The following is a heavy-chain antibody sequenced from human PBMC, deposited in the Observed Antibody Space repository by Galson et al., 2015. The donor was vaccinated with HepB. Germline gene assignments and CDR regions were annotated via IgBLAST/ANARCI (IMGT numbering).Heavy chain of an antibody. D-gene: IGHD7-27*01. CDR2: INPKSGVT. Sequence: SVKVSCKASGYTFNGYEMHWVRQAPGQGLEWMGWINPKSGVTNYAQKFQGRVTMTRDTSIATIYMELSRLRSDDTAVYYCARDRPPLKLGTHYYYYNGMDVWGQGTTVTVSS. CDR3: ARDRPPLKLGTHYYYYNGMDV. V-gene: IGHV1-2*02. CDR1: GYTFNGYE. J-gene: IGHJ6*01.